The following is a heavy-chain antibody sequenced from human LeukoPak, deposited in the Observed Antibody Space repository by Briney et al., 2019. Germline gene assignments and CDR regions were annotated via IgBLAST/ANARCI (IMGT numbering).Heavy chain of an antibody. Sequence: SETLSLTCTVCGGSISSSSYYWRWIRQPPGRGRGWNVSICYSESTYNNPALTSRLTQSVYKDKNQFSLKLSSVTAADTAVYYCARHSCGGDCPLYYYYYMDVWGKGTTLTVSS. D-gene: IGHD2-21*01. CDR2: ICYSEST. CDR3: ARHSCGGDCPLYYYYYMDV. J-gene: IGHJ6*03. V-gene: IGHV4-39*01. CDR1: GGSISSSSYY.